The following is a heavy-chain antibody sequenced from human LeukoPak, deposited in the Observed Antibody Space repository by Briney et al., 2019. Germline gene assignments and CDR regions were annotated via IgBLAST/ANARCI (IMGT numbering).Heavy chain of an antibody. J-gene: IGHJ4*02. Sequence: PSETLSLTCTVSGGSISSSSYYWGWIRQPPGKGLEWIGSIYYSGSTYYNPSLKSRVTISVDTSKNQFSLKLTSVTAADTAVYYCGRHKFGSWYVDSWGQGTLVTVSS. CDR2: IYYSGST. D-gene: IGHD6-13*01. CDR3: GRHKFGSWYVDS. V-gene: IGHV4-39*01. CDR1: GGSISSSSYY.